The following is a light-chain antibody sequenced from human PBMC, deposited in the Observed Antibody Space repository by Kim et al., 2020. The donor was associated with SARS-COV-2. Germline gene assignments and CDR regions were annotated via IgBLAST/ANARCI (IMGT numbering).Light chain of an antibody. CDR1: QGISTW. CDR2: SAS. Sequence: DVQMTQSPSSVSASIGDRVTITCRASQGISTWLAWYQQKPGEAPKLLIYSASTLQSGVPSRFSGSGSGTDFTLTISSLQPEDFATYDCQQTNNIPRTFGQGTKVDIK. V-gene: IGKV1-12*01. J-gene: IGKJ1*01. CDR3: QQTNNIPRT.